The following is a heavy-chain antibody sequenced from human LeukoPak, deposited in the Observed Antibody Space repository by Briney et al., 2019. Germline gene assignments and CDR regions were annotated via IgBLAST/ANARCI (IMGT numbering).Heavy chain of an antibody. CDR1: GFTFSSYA. Sequence: GGSLRLSCAASGFTFSSYAMSWVRQAPGKGLEWVSDISGSGGSTYNADPAKGRFTISRDNTKNTLYLQMNSLRAEDTAVDFCSKDRGSDFVWPYWGQGTLVTVSS. J-gene: IGHJ4*02. CDR3: SKDRGSDFVWPY. CDR2: ISGSGGST. V-gene: IGHV3-23*01. D-gene: IGHD3-16*01.